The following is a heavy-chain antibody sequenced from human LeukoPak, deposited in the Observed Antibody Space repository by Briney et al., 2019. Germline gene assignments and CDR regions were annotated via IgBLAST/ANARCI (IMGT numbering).Heavy chain of an antibody. CDR3: TRHSVEYSSSSRVYYYYYMDV. CDR1: GFTFGDSA. V-gene: IGHV3-73*01. CDR2: IRSKGNSYAT. Sequence: PGGSLRLSCAASGFTFGDSAMHWVRQASGKGLEWVGRIRSKGNSYATAYAASVKGRFTISRDDSKNTAYLQMNSLKTEDTAVYYCTRHSVEYSSSSRVYYYYYMDVWGKGTTVTVSS. J-gene: IGHJ6*03. D-gene: IGHD6-6*01.